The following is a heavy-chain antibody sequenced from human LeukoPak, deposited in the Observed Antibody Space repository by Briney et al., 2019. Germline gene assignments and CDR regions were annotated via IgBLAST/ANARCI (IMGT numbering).Heavy chain of an antibody. J-gene: IGHJ4*02. CDR3: ARGKGIYCGGDCSALDY. Sequence: GGSLRLSGAASGFTSNSYAMHWVRQAPGKGLEYVSAISTNGASTYYADSVKDRFSISRDNSKNTLYLQMGSLRAEDMAVYYCARGKGIYCGGDCSALDYWGQGTLVTVSS. CDR2: ISTNGAST. CDR1: GFTSNSYA. D-gene: IGHD2-21*02. V-gene: IGHV3-64*02.